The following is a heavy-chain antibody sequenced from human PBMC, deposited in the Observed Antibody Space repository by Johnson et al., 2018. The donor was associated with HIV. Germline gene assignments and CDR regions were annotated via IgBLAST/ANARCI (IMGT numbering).Heavy chain of an antibody. CDR3: ARGISRYYGSGSAPGDGAFDI. CDR1: GFIFSNYG. D-gene: IGHD3-10*01. J-gene: IGHJ3*02. V-gene: IGHV3-NL1*01. Sequence: VQLLESGGGVVQPGGSLRLSCATSGFIFSNYGIHWVRQAPGKGLEWVSVIYSGGSTYYADSVKGRFTISRDNSKNTQYLQLNSLRAEDTAVYYCARGISRYYGSGSAPGDGAFDIWGQGTMVTVSS. CDR2: IYSGGST.